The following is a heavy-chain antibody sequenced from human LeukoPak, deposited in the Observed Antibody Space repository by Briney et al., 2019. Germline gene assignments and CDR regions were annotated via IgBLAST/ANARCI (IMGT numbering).Heavy chain of an antibody. CDR3: ARGYDSGSYYVY. Sequence: GGSLRLSCTASEFTFSSYEMNWVRQAPGKGLEWVSYISRSASTIYYADSVKGRFTISRDNAKNSLYLQMNSLRAEDTAVYYCARGYDSGSYYVYWGQGTLVTVSS. V-gene: IGHV3-48*03. CDR2: ISRSASTI. D-gene: IGHD3-22*01. J-gene: IGHJ4*02. CDR1: EFTFSSYE.